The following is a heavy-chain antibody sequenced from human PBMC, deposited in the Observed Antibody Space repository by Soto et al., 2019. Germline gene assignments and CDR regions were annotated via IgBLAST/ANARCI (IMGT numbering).Heavy chain of an antibody. CDR1: GASVNSENYY. CDR3: ARGVLRFLQWFDT. D-gene: IGHD3-3*01. J-gene: IGHJ5*02. V-gene: IGHV4-61*01. CDR2: VYYSGST. Sequence: PSETLSLTCTVSGASVNSENYYWSWIRQPPGKGLEWIGYVYYSGSTNYDPSLKSRATISLDTYKNQFSLKMTSMTSADTAFYCCARGVLRFLQWFDTWGQGTLVTVSS.